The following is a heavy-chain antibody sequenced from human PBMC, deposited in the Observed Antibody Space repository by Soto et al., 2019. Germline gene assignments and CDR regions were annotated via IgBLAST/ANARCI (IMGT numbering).Heavy chain of an antibody. D-gene: IGHD6-13*01. CDR2: IWYDGSKI. V-gene: IGHV3-33*01. CDR3: ARPLEQHQLGFGMDV. CDR1: GFTFSSYG. J-gene: IGHJ6*01. Sequence: QVQLVQSGGGVVQPGGSLRLPCAASGFTFSSYGMHWVRQAPGKGLEWVAVIWYDGSKIYYADSVKGRFTISRDNSKSTLYLQMNSLRAEDTAVYYCARPLEQHQLGFGMDVWGQGSPVTVSS.